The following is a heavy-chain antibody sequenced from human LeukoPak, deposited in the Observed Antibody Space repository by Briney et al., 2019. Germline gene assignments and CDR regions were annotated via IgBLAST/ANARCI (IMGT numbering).Heavy chain of an antibody. J-gene: IGHJ4*02. CDR2: ISYDGSNK. Sequence: GGSLRLSCAASGLTFSSYGMHWVRQAPGKGLEWVAVISYDGSNKYYADSVKGRFTISRDNSKNTLYLQMNSLRAEDTAVYYWARAPEGVRFLEWLDYWGQGTLVTVSS. CDR1: GLTFSSYG. V-gene: IGHV3-30*03. D-gene: IGHD3-3*01. CDR3: ARAPEGVRFLEWLDY.